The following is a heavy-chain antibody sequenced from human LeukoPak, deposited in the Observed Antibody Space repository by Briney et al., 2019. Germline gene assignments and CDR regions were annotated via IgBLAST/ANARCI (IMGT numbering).Heavy chain of an antibody. CDR1: GFTFTSSA. V-gene: IGHV1-58*02. J-gene: IGHJ4*02. Sequence: SVKVSSKASGFTFTSSAMQWVRQARGQRLEWIGWIVVGSGNTNYAQKFQERVTITRGMSTSTAYMELSSLRSEDTAVYYCAAGAAAGTMGDYWGQGTLVTVSS. CDR2: IVVGSGNT. D-gene: IGHD6-13*01. CDR3: AAGAAAGTMGDY.